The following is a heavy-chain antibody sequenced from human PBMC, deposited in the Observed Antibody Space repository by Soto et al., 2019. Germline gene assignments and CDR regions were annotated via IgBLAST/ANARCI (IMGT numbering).Heavy chain of an antibody. CDR2: INSDGSST. J-gene: IGHJ3*02. CDR3: LREPAQYDILTGYSPHAFDI. V-gene: IGHV3-74*01. D-gene: IGHD3-9*01. CDR1: GFTFSSYW. Sequence: GGSLRLSCAASGFTFSSYWMHWVRQAPGKGLVWVSRINSDGSSTSYADSVKGRFTISRDNAKNTLYLQMNSLRAEDTAVYFCLREPAQYDILTGYSPHAFDIWGQGTMVTVSS.